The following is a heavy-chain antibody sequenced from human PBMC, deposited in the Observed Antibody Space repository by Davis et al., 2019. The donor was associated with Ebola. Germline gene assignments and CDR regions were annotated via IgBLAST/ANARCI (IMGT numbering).Heavy chain of an antibody. CDR1: GGSFSGYY. CDR2: INHSGST. J-gene: IGHJ6*02. CDR3: ARNRVVIHYYYYGMDV. D-gene: IGHD3-22*01. Sequence: GSLRLSCAVYGGSFSGYYWSWIRQPPGKGLEWIGEINHSGSTNYNPSLKSRVTISVDTSKNQFSLKLSSVTAADTAVYYCARNRVVIHYYYYGMDVWGQGTTVTVSS. V-gene: IGHV4-34*01.